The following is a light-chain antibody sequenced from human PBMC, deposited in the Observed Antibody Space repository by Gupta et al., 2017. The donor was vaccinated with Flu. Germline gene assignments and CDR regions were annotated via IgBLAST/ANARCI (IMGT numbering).Light chain of an antibody. CDR2: AAS. V-gene: IGKV3-15*01. J-gene: IGKJ4*01. CDR3: QHQNHWPCA. Sequence: EILMTQSPATLSVSPGESATLSCRTTQGVSVNLAWYQQKLGQAPRLLIYAASTSSNGVPARFSGSGSGTKFTLTITSRQSEEVAVYYCQHQNHWPCAFGGGTKVEIK. CDR1: QGVSVN.